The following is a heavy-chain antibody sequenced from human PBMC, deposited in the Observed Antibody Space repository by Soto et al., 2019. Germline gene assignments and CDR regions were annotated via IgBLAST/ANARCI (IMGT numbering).Heavy chain of an antibody. CDR1: GFTFSSYG. CDR2: ISYDGSNK. D-gene: IGHD7-27*01. CDR3: AKDLGHGGRGAFDI. V-gene: IGHV3-30*18. Sequence: QVQLVESGGGVVQPGRSLRLSCAASGFTFSSYGMHWVRQAPSKGLEWVALISYDGSNKYYADSVKGRFTISRDNSKSTLYLQMNSLRTEDTAVYYCAKDLGHGGRGAFDIWGQGTMVTVSS. J-gene: IGHJ3*02.